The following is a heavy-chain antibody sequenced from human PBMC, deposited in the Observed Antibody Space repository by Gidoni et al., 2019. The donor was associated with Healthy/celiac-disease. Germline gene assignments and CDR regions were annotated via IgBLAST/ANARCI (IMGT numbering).Heavy chain of an antibody. CDR3: VKDREGSSWPYYFDY. V-gene: IGHV3-64D*06. CDR1: GFTFSSYA. J-gene: IGHJ4*02. Sequence: DVQLVAAGGGLVQPGWSRRLSGAASGFTFSSYAMHWVRQATGKGLEYVSAISSNGGSTYYADSVKGRFTISRDNSKNTLYLQISSLRAEDTAVYYCVKDREGSSWPYYFDYWGQGTLVTVSS. D-gene: IGHD6-13*01. CDR2: ISSNGGST.